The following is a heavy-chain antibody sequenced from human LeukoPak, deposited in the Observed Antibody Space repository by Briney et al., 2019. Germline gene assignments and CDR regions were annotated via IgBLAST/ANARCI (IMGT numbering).Heavy chain of an antibody. CDR2: ISGSGGST. J-gene: IGHJ5*02. CDR1: GFTFSSYA. D-gene: IGHD3-10*01. CDR3: AKDRSDIRFGESPANWFAP. Sequence: GGSLRLSCAASGFTFSSYAMSWVRQAPGKGLEWVSAISGSGGSTYYADSVKGRFTISRDNSKNTLYLQMNSLRAEDTAVYYCAKDRSDIRFGESPANWFAPWGQGTLVTVSS. V-gene: IGHV3-23*01.